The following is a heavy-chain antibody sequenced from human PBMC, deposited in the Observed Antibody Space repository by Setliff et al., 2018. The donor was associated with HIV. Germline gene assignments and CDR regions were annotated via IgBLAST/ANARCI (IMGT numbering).Heavy chain of an antibody. CDR1: GYTFSSYE. V-gene: IGHV1-18*01. CDR3: ARGGSHWGDAFDI. CDR2: ISTSNGYT. D-gene: IGHD1-26*01. Sequence: GASVKVSCKASGYTFSSYEISWVRQAPGQGLEWMGRISTSNGYTNYAQKLQGRVTVTTDTSTSTAYMELRGLRSDDTAVYYCARGGSHWGDAFDIWGQGTMVTVSS. J-gene: IGHJ3*02.